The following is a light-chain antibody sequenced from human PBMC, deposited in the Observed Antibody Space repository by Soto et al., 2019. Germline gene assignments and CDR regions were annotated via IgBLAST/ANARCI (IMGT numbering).Light chain of an antibody. CDR3: QQYDTSPPLYT. CDR2: GAS. Sequence: EIVLTQSPGTLSLSPGERATLSCRASQTVDSVYLAWYQQKPGQPPRLLIYGASTRAAGIPKRFSGSGSGTDFTLTISRVEPEDFAVYYCQQYDTSPPLYTFGQGTNLEIK. V-gene: IGKV3-20*01. CDR1: QTVDSVY. J-gene: IGKJ2*01.